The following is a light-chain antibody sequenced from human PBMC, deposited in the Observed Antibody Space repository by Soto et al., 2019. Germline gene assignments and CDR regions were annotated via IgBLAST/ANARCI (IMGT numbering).Light chain of an antibody. Sequence: QSALTQPASVSGSPGQSITISCTGTSSDVGSYNLVSWYQQHPGKAPKLMIYEGSKRTSGVSNRFSGSKSGNTASLPISGLQAEDEADYYCCSYAGSSSVVFGGGTKLTVL. J-gene: IGLJ2*01. V-gene: IGLV2-23*01. CDR2: EGS. CDR1: SSDVGSYNL. CDR3: CSYAGSSSVV.